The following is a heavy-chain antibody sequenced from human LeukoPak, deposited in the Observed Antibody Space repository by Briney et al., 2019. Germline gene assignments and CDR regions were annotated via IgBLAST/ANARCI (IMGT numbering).Heavy chain of an antibody. J-gene: IGHJ4*02. CDR2: MNPNRGNT. D-gene: IGHD3-22*01. V-gene: IGHV1-8*01. CDR3: ARGQYYYDSSGYFRGFDY. Sequence: ASVKVSCKASGYTFTSYDINWVRQATGQGLEWMGWMNPNRGNTGYAQKFHGRVTMTRNTSISTAYMELSSLRSEDTAVYYCARGQYYYDSSGYFRGFDYWGQGTLVTVSS. CDR1: GYTFTSYD.